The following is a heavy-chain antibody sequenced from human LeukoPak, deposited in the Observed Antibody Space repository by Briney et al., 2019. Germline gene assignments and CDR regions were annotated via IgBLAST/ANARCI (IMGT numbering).Heavy chain of an antibody. Sequence: ASVKVSCKASGYTFTTYYIHWVGQAPGQGVERMGIINPNGGSTTYAQKFQGRVTMTRDTSTSTVYMELRSLRSEDTAVYYCARGLYSGGDYWGQGTLVTVSS. CDR2: INPNGGST. V-gene: IGHV1-46*01. CDR1: GYTFTTYY. D-gene: IGHD1-26*01. CDR3: ARGLYSGGDY. J-gene: IGHJ4*02.